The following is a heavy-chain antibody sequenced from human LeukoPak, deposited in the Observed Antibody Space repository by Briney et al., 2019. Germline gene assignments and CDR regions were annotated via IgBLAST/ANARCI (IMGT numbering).Heavy chain of an antibody. V-gene: IGHV1-46*01. CDR2: VKPSGGGT. CDR1: GYTFTSHY. Sequence: ASVKVSCKASGYTFTSHYMQWVRLAPGPGLEWMGIVKPSGGGTRYAQKFQHRVTMTRDTSTSTVYMELSSLRSEDTAVYYCAREGSGSLPHLDHWGQGTLVTVSS. CDR3: AREGSGSLPHLDH. D-gene: IGHD3-10*01. J-gene: IGHJ4*02.